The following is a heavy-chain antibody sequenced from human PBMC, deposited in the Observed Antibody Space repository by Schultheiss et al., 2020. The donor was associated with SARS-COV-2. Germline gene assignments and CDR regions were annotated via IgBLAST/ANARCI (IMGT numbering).Heavy chain of an antibody. J-gene: IGHJ6*03. CDR3: ARVAVGNYYHYYYMDV. CDR1: GGTFSSYA. V-gene: IGHV1-18*01. Sequence: ASVKVSCKASGGTFSSYAISWVRQAPGQGLEWMGWISGYNGNTNYAQKLQGRVTMTTDTSTSTAYMELRSLRSDDTAVYYCARVAVGNYYHYYYMDVWGKGTTVTVSS. CDR2: ISGYNGNT. D-gene: IGHD6-19*01.